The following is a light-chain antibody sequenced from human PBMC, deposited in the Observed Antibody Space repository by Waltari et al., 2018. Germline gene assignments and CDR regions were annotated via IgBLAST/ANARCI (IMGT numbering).Light chain of an antibody. CDR3: QQYYNTPWT. J-gene: IGKJ1*01. CDR2: WAS. V-gene: IGKV4-1*01. Sequence: DIVMTQSPDSLAVSLGARATITCKSSQSVLYTSNNNHYLPWYQQKPGQPPKLLIYWASTREAGVPDRFRGSGSGTDFTLTISSLQAEDVALYYGQQYYNTPWTFGQGTKVVIK. CDR1: QSVLYTSNNNHY.